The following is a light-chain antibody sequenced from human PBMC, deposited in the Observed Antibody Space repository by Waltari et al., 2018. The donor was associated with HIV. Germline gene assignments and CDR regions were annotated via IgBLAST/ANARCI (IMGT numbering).Light chain of an antibody. CDR3: NSRDSSGDHLV. CDR1: SLRNYY. J-gene: IGLJ2*01. Sequence: SSELTQDPAVSVALGQTVRLTCQGDSLRNYYASWYQQKPGRAPVLVIYAKNNRPSGIPDRFSGSNSGDTASLTITGAQAEDEADYYCNSRDSSGDHLVFGGGTKLTVL. V-gene: IGLV3-19*01. CDR2: AKN.